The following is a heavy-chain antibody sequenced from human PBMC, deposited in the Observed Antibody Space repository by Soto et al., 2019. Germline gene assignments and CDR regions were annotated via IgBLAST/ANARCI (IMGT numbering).Heavy chain of an antibody. CDR2: IKQDGSEK. CDR1: GFTFSSYW. V-gene: IGHV3-7*05. J-gene: IGHJ6*02. Sequence: PGGSLRLSCAASGFTFSSYWMSWVRQAPGKGLEWVANIKQDGSEKYYVDSVKGRFTISRDNAKNSLYLQMNSLRAEDTAVYYCAGGIAAAVDVSGVWGQGTTVTGSS. CDR3: AGGIAAAVDVSGV. D-gene: IGHD6-13*01.